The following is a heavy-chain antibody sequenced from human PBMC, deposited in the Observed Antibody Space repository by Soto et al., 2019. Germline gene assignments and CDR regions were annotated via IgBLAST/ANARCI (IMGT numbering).Heavy chain of an antibody. J-gene: IGHJ5*02. CDR3: ARRNGDCSGSRWFDP. CDR1: GYSFTNYW. CDR2: IYPGDSDT. V-gene: IGHV5-51*03. D-gene: IGHD3-10*02. Sequence: EVQLVQSGAEVKKPGESLKISCKASGYSFTNYWIAWVRQMPGKGLEWLGIIYPGDSDTKYSASFQGQVTISVDKSINTAYLQGSSLKASDTAMYYCARRNGDCSGSRWFDPWGQGTLVTVSS.